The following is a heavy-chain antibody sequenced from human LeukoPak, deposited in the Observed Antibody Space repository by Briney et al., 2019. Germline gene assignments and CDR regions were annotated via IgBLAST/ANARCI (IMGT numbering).Heavy chain of an antibody. D-gene: IGHD3-22*01. CDR2: ISYDGSNK. V-gene: IGHV3-30*03. CDR1: GFTFSSYG. CDR3: ARAPFTYYYDSSGYSPDY. J-gene: IGHJ4*02. Sequence: GGSLRLSCAASGFTFSSYGMHWVRQAPGKGLEWVAVISYDGSNKYYADSVKGRFTISRDNSKNTLYLQMNSLRAEDTAVYYCARAPFTYYYDSSGYSPDYWGQGTLVTVSS.